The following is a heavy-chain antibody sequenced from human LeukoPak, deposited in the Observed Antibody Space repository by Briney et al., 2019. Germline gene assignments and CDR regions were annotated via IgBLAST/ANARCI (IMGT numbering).Heavy chain of an antibody. CDR3: ARDPGRSSSWYFDY. D-gene: IGHD6-13*01. J-gene: IGHJ4*02. V-gene: IGHV3-48*03. Sequence: PGGSLRLSCAASGFTFSSYEMNWVRQAPGKGLEWVSYIRRSGSTMYYADSVKGRFTISRDNTKNSPYLQMNSLRAEDTAVYYCARDPGRSSSWYFDYWGQGTLVTVSS. CDR1: GFTFSSYE. CDR2: IRRSGSTM.